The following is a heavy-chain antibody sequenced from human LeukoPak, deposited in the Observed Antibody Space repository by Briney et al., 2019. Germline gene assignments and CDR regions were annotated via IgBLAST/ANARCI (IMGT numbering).Heavy chain of an antibody. CDR1: GFTFSSYS. D-gene: IGHD1-20*01. J-gene: IGHJ4*02. CDR2: ISSSSSYI. V-gene: IGHV3-21*01. CDR3: AREVVGSIKGY. Sequence: GGSLRLSCAASGFTFSSYSMNWVRQAPGKGLEWVSSISSSSSYIYYADSVKGRFTISRDNAKNSLYLQVNSLRAEDTAVYYCAREVVGSIKGYWGQGTLVTVSS.